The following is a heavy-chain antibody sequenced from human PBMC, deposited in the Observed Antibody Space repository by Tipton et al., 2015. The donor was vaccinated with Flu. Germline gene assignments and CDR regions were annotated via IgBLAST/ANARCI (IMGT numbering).Heavy chain of an antibody. V-gene: IGHV4-34*01. D-gene: IGHD5-18*01. CDR3: ARVDTAMGYFDY. Sequence: TLSLTCAVYGGSFSGYYWSWIRQPPGKGLEWIGEINHSGSTNYNPSLKSRVTISVDTSKNQFSLKLSSVTAADTAVYYCARVDTAMGYFDYWGQGTLVTVSS. J-gene: IGHJ4*02. CDR1: GGSFSGYY. CDR2: INHSGST.